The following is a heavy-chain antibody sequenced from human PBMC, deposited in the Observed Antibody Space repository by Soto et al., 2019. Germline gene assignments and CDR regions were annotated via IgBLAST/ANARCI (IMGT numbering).Heavy chain of an antibody. J-gene: IGHJ4*02. Sequence: SETLSLTCTVSGGSISNYYWIWIRQPPGKGLEWIGYIYYTGSTDYNPSLKSRITISADTSKNQFSLHLSSVTAADTAVYYCARPPLPGYSIHFNSWGQGTLVTVSS. D-gene: IGHD2-15*01. CDR3: ARPPLPGYSIHFNS. V-gene: IGHV4-59*01. CDR2: IYYTGST. CDR1: GGSISNYY.